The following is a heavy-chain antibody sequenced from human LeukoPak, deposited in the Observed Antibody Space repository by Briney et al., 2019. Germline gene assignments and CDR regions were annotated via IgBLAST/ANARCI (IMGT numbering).Heavy chain of an antibody. J-gene: IGHJ1*01. CDR2: ISGSGGST. CDR1: GFTFSSYA. D-gene: IGHD5-24*01. Sequence: GGSLRLSCAASGFTFSSYAMSWVRQAPGKGLEWVSAISGSGGSTYDADSVKGRFTISRDNSKNTLYLQMNSLRAEDTAVYYCAKDGDESGPDLAEYFQHWGQGTLVTVSS. V-gene: IGHV3-23*01. CDR3: AKDGDESGPDLAEYFQH.